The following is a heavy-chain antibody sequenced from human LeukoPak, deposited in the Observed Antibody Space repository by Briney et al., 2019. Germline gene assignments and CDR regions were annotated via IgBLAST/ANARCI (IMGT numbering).Heavy chain of an antibody. V-gene: IGHV3-7*01. CDR1: GFTFSSYW. J-gene: IGHJ4*02. CDR2: IKQDGSEK. Sequence: GGSLRLSCAASGFTFSSYWMSWVCQAPGKGLEWVANIKQDGSEKYYVDSVKGRFTISRDNAKNSLYLQMNSLRAEDTAVYYCARGVGYYYDSSGYYQTFDYWGQGTLVTVSS. D-gene: IGHD3-22*01. CDR3: ARGVGYYYDSSGYYQTFDY.